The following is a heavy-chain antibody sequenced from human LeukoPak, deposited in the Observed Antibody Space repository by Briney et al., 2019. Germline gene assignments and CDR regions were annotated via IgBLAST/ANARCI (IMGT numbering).Heavy chain of an antibody. J-gene: IGHJ6*02. D-gene: IGHD2-15*01. CDR1: GYNFISYY. V-gene: IGHV1-46*01. CDR2: INPSGGST. Sequence: ASVKVSCKASGYNFISYYMHWVRQAPGQGLEWMGIINPSGGSTSYAQKFQDRVTMTRDTSTSTVYMELSSLKSEDTAVYYCAREDIVLVDAVRYYYYGMDVWGQGTTVTVSS. CDR3: AREDIVLVDAVRYYYYGMDV.